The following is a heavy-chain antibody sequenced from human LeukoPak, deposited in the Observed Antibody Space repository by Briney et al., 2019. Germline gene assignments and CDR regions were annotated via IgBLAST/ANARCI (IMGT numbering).Heavy chain of an antibody. CDR1: GFTFDDYT. V-gene: IGHV3-43*01. D-gene: IGHD1-26*01. Sequence: GGSLSLSCSASGFTFDDYTMHWVRQAPVKGLEWVSLISWDGGSTYYADSVKGRFTISRDNSKNSLYLQMNSLRTEDTALYYCAKDRVGAPDYWGQGTLVTVSS. J-gene: IGHJ4*02. CDR2: ISWDGGST. CDR3: AKDRVGAPDY.